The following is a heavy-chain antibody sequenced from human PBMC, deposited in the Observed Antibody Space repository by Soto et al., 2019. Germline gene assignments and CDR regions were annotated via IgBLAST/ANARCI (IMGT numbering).Heavy chain of an antibody. V-gene: IGHV4-59*01. CDR1: GGSISSYY. J-gene: IGHJ5*02. D-gene: IGHD3-10*01. CDR2: IYYSGST. Sequence: SETLCVTCTVSGGSISSYYWSWIRQPPGKGLEWIGYIYYSGSTNYNPSLKSRVTLSVDTSKNQFSLKLSSVTAADTAVYYCARACGFKLNGWFDPWGQGTLVTVSS. CDR3: ARACGFKLNGWFDP.